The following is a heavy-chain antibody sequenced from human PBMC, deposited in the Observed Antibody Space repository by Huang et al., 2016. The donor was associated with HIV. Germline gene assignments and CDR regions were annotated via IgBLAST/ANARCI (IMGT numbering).Heavy chain of an antibody. V-gene: IGHV3-30*02. CDR2: VRFEGSKE. CDR3: ARDSRWGIVATTLSYFDY. J-gene: IGHJ4*02. CDR1: EFNFHVYG. Sequence: QPQLVESGGGVVQRGGSLRLSCEASEFNFHVYGMHWLRRAPGKGCEWVACVRFEGSKEYYIYSVKCRFTISRDNSKKMLFLEMDNLRPEDTAVYFCARDSRWGIVATTLSYFDYWGQGTLVTVSS. D-gene: IGHD5-12*01.